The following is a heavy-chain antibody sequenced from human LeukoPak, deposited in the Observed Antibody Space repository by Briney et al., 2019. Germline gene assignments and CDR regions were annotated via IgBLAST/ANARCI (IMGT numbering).Heavy chain of an antibody. D-gene: IGHD1-26*01. J-gene: IGHJ4*02. CDR1: GDSVSSKNAA. Sequence: SQTLSLTCAISGDSVSSKNAAWNWIRQPPSRGLEWLGRTYYRSKWYNDYAVSVKGRITINADTSKNQFSLQLNSVTPEDTAVYYCAREGVGVTMAHWGQGTLVTVSS. CDR3: AREGVGVTMAH. V-gene: IGHV6-1*01. CDR2: TYYRSKWYN.